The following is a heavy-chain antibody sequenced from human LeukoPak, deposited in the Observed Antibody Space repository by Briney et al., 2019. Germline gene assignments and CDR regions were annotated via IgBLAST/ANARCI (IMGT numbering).Heavy chain of an antibody. CDR3: ARVVIVGAMNH. J-gene: IGHJ4*02. D-gene: IGHD1-26*01. V-gene: IGHV3-53*01. CDR2: IYSGGTT. CDR1: GFTVSSNY. Sequence: QAGGSLRLSCAASGFTVSSNYMSWVRQAPGKGLEWVSVIYSGGTTYYADSVKGRFTISRDTSMNTLYLQMSSLRAEDTALYYCARVVIVGAMNHWGQGTLVTVSS.